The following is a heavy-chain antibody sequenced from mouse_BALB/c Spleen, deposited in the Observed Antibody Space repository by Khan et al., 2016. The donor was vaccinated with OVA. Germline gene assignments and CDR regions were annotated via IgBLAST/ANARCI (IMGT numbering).Heavy chain of an antibody. CDR3: ARPAITAVVATSYWFFDD. V-gene: IGHV5-9-3*01. Sequence: EVELVESGGGLVKPGGSLKLSCAASGFTFSSYAMPWVRQTPEKRLEWVATISSGGNYTYYPDSVKGRVTISRDNAKNTLYLQLSSLRSEDTAMYYCARPAITAVVATSYWFFDDWGAGTTVTVSS. CDR1: GFTFSSYA. CDR2: ISSGGNYT. J-gene: IGHJ1*01. D-gene: IGHD1-1*01.